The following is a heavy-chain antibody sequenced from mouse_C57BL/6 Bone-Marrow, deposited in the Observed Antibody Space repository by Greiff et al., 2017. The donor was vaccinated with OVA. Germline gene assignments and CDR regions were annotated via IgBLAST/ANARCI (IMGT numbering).Heavy chain of an antibody. J-gene: IGHJ3*01. CDR1: GYTFTSYW. D-gene: IGHD1-1*01. CDR3: ARSNYGSRTEFAY. V-gene: IGHV1-64*01. CDR2: IHPNSGST. Sequence: VQLQQPGAELVKPGASVKLSCKASGYTFTSYWMHWVKQRPGQGLEWIGMIHPNSGSTNYNEKFKSKATLTVDKSSSTAYMQLSSLTSEDSAVYYCARSNYGSRTEFAYWGQGTLVTVSA.